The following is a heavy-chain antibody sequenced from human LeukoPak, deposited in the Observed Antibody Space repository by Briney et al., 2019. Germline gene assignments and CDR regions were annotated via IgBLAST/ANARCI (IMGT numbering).Heavy chain of an antibody. CDR3: ARERGSEAGIDP. D-gene: IGHD3-10*01. Sequence: ASVKVSCKASGYTFTSYAMHWVRQAPGQRRGWMGLINPGNGNTKYSQEVHGRVPITRHTSASTDYMELSSLRSEDMAVYCCARERGSEAGIDPWGQGTLVTVSS. CDR2: INPGNGNT. CDR1: GYTFTSYA. J-gene: IGHJ5*02. V-gene: IGHV1-3*03.